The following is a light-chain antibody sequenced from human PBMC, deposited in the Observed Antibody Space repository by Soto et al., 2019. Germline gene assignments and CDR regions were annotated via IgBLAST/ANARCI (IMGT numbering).Light chain of an antibody. CDR1: QGISSY. CDR3: QQLNSYLPLGT. J-gene: IGKJ2*02. V-gene: IGKV1-9*01. Sequence: DIQLTQSPSFLSASVGDRVTITCRASQGISSYLAWYQQKPGKAPKLLIYAASTLQSGVPSRFSGSGSGTEFTLTISSLQPKDFATYYCQQLNSYLPLGTFGQGTKLEIK. CDR2: AAS.